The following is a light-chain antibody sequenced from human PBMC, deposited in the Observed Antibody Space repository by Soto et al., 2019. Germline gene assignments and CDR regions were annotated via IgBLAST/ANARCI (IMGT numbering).Light chain of an antibody. CDR2: GAS. Sequence: EIVLTQSPGTLSLSPGERATLSCRASQSVSSNSLAWYQQKPGQAPRLLIYGASSRAPGIPDRFSGSGSGTDFTLTISRLEPEDFAVYYCQQYATFGQGTKLEI. CDR3: QQYAT. V-gene: IGKV3-20*01. CDR1: QSVSSNS. J-gene: IGKJ2*01.